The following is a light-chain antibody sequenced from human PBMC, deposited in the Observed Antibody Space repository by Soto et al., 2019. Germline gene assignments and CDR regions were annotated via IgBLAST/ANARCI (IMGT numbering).Light chain of an antibody. CDR3: SSYAVTHMV. J-gene: IGLJ1*01. CDR1: SSDVGGYNY. Sequence: QSVLTHPPSASGSPGQSVAISCTGTSSDVGGYNYVSWYQQHPGKAPKLMIYEISKRPSGVPDRFSGSKSGNTASLPVSGLQAVVEANYNSSSYAVTHMVCVTGTKVTVL. CDR2: EIS. V-gene: IGLV2-8*01.